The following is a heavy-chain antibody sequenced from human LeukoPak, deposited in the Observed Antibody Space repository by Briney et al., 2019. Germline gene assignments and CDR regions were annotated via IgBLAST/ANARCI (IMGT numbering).Heavy chain of an antibody. CDR3: AKGYNWGSPTRNFYYLDV. CDR2: IYTSGST. D-gene: IGHD7-27*01. V-gene: IGHV4-4*07. Sequence: SETLSLTCTVSGGSISSYYWSWVRQPAGKGLEWIGRIYTSGSTNYNPSLKSRVTMSVDTSKNQFSLKLRSVTAADTAVYYCAKGYNWGSPTRNFYYLDVWGKGTTVTVSS. CDR1: GGSISSYY. J-gene: IGHJ6*03.